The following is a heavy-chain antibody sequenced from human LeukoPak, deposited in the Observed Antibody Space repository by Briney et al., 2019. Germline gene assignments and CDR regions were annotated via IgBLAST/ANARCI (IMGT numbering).Heavy chain of an antibody. Sequence: RASVKVSCNASGGTFSGYAISWVRQAPGQGLEWMGGIIPIFGTANYAQKFQGRVTITADESTNTAYMELSSLRSEDTAVYYCARLTNEAFDIWGQGTMVTVSS. CDR3: ARLTNEAFDI. CDR2: IIPIFGTA. V-gene: IGHV1-69*13. CDR1: GGTFSGYA. D-gene: IGHD4/OR15-4a*01. J-gene: IGHJ3*02.